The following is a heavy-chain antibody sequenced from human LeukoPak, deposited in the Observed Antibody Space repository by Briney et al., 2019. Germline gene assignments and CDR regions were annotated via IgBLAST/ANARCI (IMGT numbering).Heavy chain of an antibody. Sequence: PGGSLRLSCAASGFTFSRYSMNWVRQAPGKGLEWISYISSSSGTIYYADSVKGRFTISRDNAKNSLYLQMNSLRAEDTAVYYCARAYCGGGSCHTTSDYWGQGTLVTVSS. CDR1: GFTFSRYS. J-gene: IGHJ4*02. CDR3: ARAYCGGGSCHTTSDY. V-gene: IGHV3-48*04. D-gene: IGHD2-15*01. CDR2: ISSSSGTI.